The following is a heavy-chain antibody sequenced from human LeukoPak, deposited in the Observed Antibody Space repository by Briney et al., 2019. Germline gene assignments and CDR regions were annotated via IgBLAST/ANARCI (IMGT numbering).Heavy chain of an antibody. J-gene: IGHJ5*02. CDR2: ISYDGSNK. D-gene: IGHD6-19*01. V-gene: IGHV3-30*04. Sequence: GGSLRLSCAASGFTFSSYAMHWVRQAPGKGLEWVAVISYDGSNKYYADSVKGRFTISRDNSKNTLYLQMNSLRAEDTAVYYCAKRLAGPEASETWGQGTLVTVSS. CDR3: AKRLAGPEASET. CDR1: GFTFSSYA.